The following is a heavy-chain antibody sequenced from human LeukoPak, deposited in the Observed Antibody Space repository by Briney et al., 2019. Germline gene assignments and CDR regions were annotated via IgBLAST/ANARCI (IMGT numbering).Heavy chain of an antibody. Sequence: ASVKVSCKASGYTFTRYYMHWVRQAPGQGLEWMGWINPSSGGTNYAQKFQGRVTMTRDTSISTAYMELSRLRSDDTAVYYCARGAPLLWFGELGEEDYWGQGTLVTVSS. V-gene: IGHV1-2*02. D-gene: IGHD3-10*01. CDR1: GYTFTRYY. CDR3: ARGAPLLWFGELGEEDY. CDR2: INPSSGGT. J-gene: IGHJ4*02.